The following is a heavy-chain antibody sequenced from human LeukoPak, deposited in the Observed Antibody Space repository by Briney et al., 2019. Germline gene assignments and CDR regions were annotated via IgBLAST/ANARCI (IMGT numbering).Heavy chain of an antibody. CDR3: ARGYDY. CDR2: INYSRST. V-gene: IGHV4-39*01. J-gene: IGHJ4*02. D-gene: IGHD3-22*01. Sequence: SETLSLTCTVSGGSIIGSTPYWGWIRQPPGKGLDWIGIINYSRSTYYNPSLRSRVTISVDTSKNQFSLKLNSVTASDTAVYYCARGYDYWGQGTLVTVSS. CDR1: GGSIIGSTPY.